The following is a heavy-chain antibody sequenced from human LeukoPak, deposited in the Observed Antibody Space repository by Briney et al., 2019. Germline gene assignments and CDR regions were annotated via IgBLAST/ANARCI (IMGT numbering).Heavy chain of an antibody. V-gene: IGHV1-69*13. CDR3: ARKNVDIVATGAFDI. D-gene: IGHD5-12*01. CDR2: IIPIFGTA. CDR1: GYTFTSYG. J-gene: IGHJ3*02. Sequence: VASVKVSCKASGYTFTSYGISWVRQAPGQGLEWMGGIIPIFGTANYAQKFQGRVTITADESTSTAYMELSSLRSEDTAVYYCARKNVDIVATGAFDIWGQGTMVTVSS.